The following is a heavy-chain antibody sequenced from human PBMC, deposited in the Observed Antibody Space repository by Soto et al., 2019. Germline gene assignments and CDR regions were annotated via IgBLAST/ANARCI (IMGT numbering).Heavy chain of an antibody. CDR2: ISSSSSYI. D-gene: IGHD1-1*01. J-gene: IGHJ6*02. Sequence: EVQLVESGGGLVKPGGSLRLSCAASGFTFSSYSMNWVRQAPGKGLEWVSSISSSSSYIYYADSVKGRFTISRDNAKNSLNLQMNSLRAEDTAVYYCARDKVEGMDVWGQGTTVTVSS. CDR3: ARDKVEGMDV. CDR1: GFTFSSYS. V-gene: IGHV3-21*01.